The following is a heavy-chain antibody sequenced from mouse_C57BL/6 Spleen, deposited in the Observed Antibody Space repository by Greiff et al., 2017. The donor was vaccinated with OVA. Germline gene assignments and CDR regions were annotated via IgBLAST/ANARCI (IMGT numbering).Heavy chain of an antibody. V-gene: IGHV1-19*01. Sequence: VQLQQSGPVLVKPGASVKMSCKASGYTFTDYYMNWVKQSHGKSLEWIGVINPYNGGTSYNQKFKGKATLTVDKSSSTAYMELNSLTSEDSAVYYCARGGSQATSYYAMDDWGQGTSVTVSS. CDR1: GYTFTDYY. CDR3: ARGGSQATSYYAMDD. D-gene: IGHD3-2*02. CDR2: INPYNGGT. J-gene: IGHJ4*01.